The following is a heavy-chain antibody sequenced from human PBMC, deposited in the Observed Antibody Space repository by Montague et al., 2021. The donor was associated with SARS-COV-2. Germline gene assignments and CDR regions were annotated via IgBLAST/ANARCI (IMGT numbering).Heavy chain of an antibody. Sequence: PLRLSCAASGFTFTTYVYHWVRQAPGGGLEWVALFPSDGGHTQYADSVRGRFTIYRDTSISTLYLQMDSLRPDDTAVYFCAREIGTSGWAGFFDFRGQGTLVTVSP. CDR1: GFTFTTYV. V-gene: IGHV3-30-3*01. CDR3: AREIGTSGWAGFFDF. J-gene: IGHJ4*02. D-gene: IGHD6-19*01. CDR2: FPSDGGHT.